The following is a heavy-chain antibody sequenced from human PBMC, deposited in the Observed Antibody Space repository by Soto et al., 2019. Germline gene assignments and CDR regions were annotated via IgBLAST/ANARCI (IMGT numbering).Heavy chain of an antibody. CDR3: ARDNMVKSSGRYNY. Sequence: QIQLVQSGAEVKKPGASVKVSCKTSDYTFTSYGISWMRQAPGQGLEWMGWISAYNDNTNYAQKFQGRVNMTTDTSTSTGYLELRSLRSDDPGVYYCARDNMVKSSGRYNYWGQGTRVIVSS. D-gene: IGHD6-19*01. V-gene: IGHV1-18*01. J-gene: IGHJ4*02. CDR1: DYTFTSYG. CDR2: ISAYNDNT.